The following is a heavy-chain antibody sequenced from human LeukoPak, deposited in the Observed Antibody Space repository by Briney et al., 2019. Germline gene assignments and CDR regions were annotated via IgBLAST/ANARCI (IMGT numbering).Heavy chain of an antibody. J-gene: IGHJ4*02. D-gene: IGHD5-12*01. CDR2: IRYDGSNK. V-gene: IGHV3-30*02. CDR3: AKDLWLRFDY. Sequence: PGGSLRLSCAASGFTFSNYGMHWVRQAPGKGLEWVAFIRYDGSNKYYADSVKGRFTISRDNSKNTLYLQMNSLRAEDTAVYYCAKDLWLRFDYWGQGTLVTVSS. CDR1: GFTFSNYG.